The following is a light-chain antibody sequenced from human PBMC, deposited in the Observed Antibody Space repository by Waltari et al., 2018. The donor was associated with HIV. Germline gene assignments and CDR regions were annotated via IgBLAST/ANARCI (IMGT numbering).Light chain of an antibody. J-gene: IGKJ2*01. CDR3: QQYYSVPYT. CDR1: RSVFYKSDYRDY. V-gene: IGKV4-1*01. CDR2: LAS. Sequence: DIVMTQSVDSLSVSLGERATITCKSSRSVFYKSDYRDYLAWYQQKEGQPPKLLIDLASSRESGVPERFTGTGSGTHFSLTIRSRQAEDVAVYFCQQYYSVPYTVGQGTKLEI.